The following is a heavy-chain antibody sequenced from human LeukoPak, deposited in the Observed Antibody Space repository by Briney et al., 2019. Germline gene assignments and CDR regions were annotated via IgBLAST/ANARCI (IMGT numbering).Heavy chain of an antibody. CDR3: ARDRSTTHFDY. D-gene: IGHD5/OR15-5a*01. CDR1: GFSFSSYE. V-gene: IGHV3-48*03. J-gene: IGHJ4*02. Sequence: QPGGSLRLSCAASGFSFSSYEMNWVRQAPGKGLEWVSYISFSGNSIYYADSVKGRFTISRDNSKNTLFLQMDSLRAEDTAVYYCARDRSTTHFDYWGQGTLVTVSS. CDR2: ISFSGNSI.